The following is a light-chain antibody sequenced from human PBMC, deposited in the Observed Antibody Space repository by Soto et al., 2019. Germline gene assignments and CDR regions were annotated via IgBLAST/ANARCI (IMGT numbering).Light chain of an antibody. Sequence: QSVLTQPASVSGSPGQSITISCTGTSSDVGGYNYVSWYQQHPGKAPKLMIYDVSNRPSGVSSRFSGSKSGNTASLTISGLQAEDEADYYCSSYTSSSTLKVFGTGTKVTVL. CDR1: SSDVGGYNY. CDR2: DVS. CDR3: SSYTSSSTLKV. V-gene: IGLV2-14*01. J-gene: IGLJ1*01.